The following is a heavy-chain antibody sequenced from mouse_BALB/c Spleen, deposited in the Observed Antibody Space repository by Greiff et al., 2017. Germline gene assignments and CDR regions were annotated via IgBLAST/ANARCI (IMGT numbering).Heavy chain of an antibody. Sequence: VQLQQSGPGLVKPSQSLSLTCTVTGYSITSDYAWNWIRQFPGNKLEWMGYISYSGSTSYNPSLKSRISITRDTSKNQFFLQLNSVTTEDTATNYCARSLDWRGYYFDYWGQGTTLTVSS. CDR1: GYSITSDYA. J-gene: IGHJ2*01. CDR3: ARSLDWRGYYFDY. CDR2: ISYSGST. D-gene: IGHD4-1*01. V-gene: IGHV3-2*02.